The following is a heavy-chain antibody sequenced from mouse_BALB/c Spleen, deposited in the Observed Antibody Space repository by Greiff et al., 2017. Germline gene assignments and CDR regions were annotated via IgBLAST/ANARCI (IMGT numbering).Heavy chain of an antibody. CDR2: ISSGSSTI. CDR1: GFTFSSFG. J-gene: IGHJ4*01. V-gene: IGHV5-17*02. Sequence: DVHLVESGGGLVQPGGSRKLSCAASGFTFSSFGMHWVRQAPEKGLEWVAYISSGSSTIYYADTVKGRFTISRDNPKNTLFLQMTSLRSEDTAMYYCARDYYGSSLYYYAMDYWGQGTSVTVSS. CDR3: ARDYYGSSLYYYAMDY. D-gene: IGHD1-1*01.